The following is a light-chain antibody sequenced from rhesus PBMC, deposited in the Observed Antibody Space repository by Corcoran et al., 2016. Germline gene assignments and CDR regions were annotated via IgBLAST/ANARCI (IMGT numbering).Light chain of an antibody. J-gene: IGKJ4*01. V-gene: IGKV4-1*01. Sequence: DIVMTQSPDSLAVSLGERVTINCKSSQSLLYSSNNKNYLAWYQQKPGQAPKLFIYWASTRESGVPNRFSGGGSGTDFTPTISGLQAEDVAVYSCPHYYSSPLTFGGGPKVEIK. CDR3: PHYYSSPLT. CDR2: WAS. CDR1: QSLLYSSNNKNY.